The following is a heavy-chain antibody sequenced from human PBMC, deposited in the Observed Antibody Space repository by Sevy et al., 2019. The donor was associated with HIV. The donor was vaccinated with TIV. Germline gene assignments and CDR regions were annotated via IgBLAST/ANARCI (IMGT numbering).Heavy chain of an antibody. CDR3: ARAGVDIVATSVNWFDP. Sequence: SETLSLTCTVSGGSISSGGYYWSWIRQHPGKGLEWIGYIYYSGSTYYNPSLKSRVTISVDTSKNQFSLKLSSVTAAATAVYYCARAGVDIVATSVNWFDPWGQGTLVTVSS. V-gene: IGHV4-31*03. D-gene: IGHD5-12*01. CDR1: GGSISSGGYY. CDR2: IYYSGST. J-gene: IGHJ5*02.